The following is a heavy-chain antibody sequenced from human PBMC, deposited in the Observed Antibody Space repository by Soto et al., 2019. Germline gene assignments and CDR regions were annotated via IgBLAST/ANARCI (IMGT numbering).Heavy chain of an antibody. CDR1: GFTFSSYG. D-gene: IGHD3-3*01. J-gene: IGHJ6*02. CDR2: IWYDGSNK. Sequence: GGSLRLSCAASGFTFSSYGMHWVRQAPGKGQEWVAVIWYDGSNKYYADSVKGRFTISRDNSKNTLYLQMNSLRAEDTAVYYCARDGLRTIFGVVMPYYYGMDVWGQGTTVTVSS. CDR3: ARDGLRTIFGVVMPYYYGMDV. V-gene: IGHV3-33*01.